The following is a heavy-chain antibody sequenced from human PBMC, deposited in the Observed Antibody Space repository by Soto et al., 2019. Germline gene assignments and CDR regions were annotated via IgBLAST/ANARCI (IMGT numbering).Heavy chain of an antibody. Sequence: ASVKVSCKASGFTFTSSAVQWVRQARGQRLEWIGWIVVGSGNTNYAQKFQERVTITRDMSTSTAYMELSSLRSEDTAVYYCAASGGTSGSYYYYYYMDVWGKGTTVTVSS. CDR3: AASGGTSGSYYYYYYMDV. J-gene: IGHJ6*03. V-gene: IGHV1-58*01. CDR2: IVVGSGNT. CDR1: GFTFTSSA. D-gene: IGHD1-26*01.